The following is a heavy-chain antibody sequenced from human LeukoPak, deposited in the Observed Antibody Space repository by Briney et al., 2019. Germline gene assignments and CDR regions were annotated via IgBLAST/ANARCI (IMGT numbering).Heavy chain of an antibody. CDR1: GYSFTCYW. CDR3: ARRVPTSYFDY. D-gene: IGHD5-12*01. V-gene: IGHV5-51*01. J-gene: IGHJ4*01. CDR2: IYPGDSDT. Sequence: GESLKISCKHSGYSFTCYWIAWVRQMPGKGLEWMGIIYPGDSDTRYSPSFQGQVTISVDKSISTAYLQWSSLKASDTAMYYCARRVPTSYFDYWGHGTLVTVSS.